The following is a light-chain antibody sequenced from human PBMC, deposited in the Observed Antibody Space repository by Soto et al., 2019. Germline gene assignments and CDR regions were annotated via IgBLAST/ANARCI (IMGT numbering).Light chain of an antibody. Sequence: QCALNQPASVYGSPGQSLTISYNGINSDSGGYQYVSWYQQHPGKAPKLLIFDVTNRPSGVSDRFSGSESGTTASLTISGLQADDEADYYCSSFGSTSRLEVFGTGTKVTVL. CDR1: NSDSGGYQY. J-gene: IGLJ1*01. CDR2: DVT. CDR3: SSFGSTSRLEV. V-gene: IGLV2-14*01.